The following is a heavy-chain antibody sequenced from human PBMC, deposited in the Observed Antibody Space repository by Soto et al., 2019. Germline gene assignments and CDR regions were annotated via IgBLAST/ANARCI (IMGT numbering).Heavy chain of an antibody. Sequence: EVQLLESGGGLVQPGGSLRLSCVVSGLTFSYYGMAWVRQAPGKGLECVSSISGSGDPTYYADSVKGRFTISRDNSKNTFFLQMNSLGADETAVYYCARGMAATGLLGSGMDVWAQGPTVTVPS. D-gene: IGHD3-16*01. V-gene: IGHV3-23*01. CDR3: ARGMAATGLLGSGMDV. J-gene: IGHJ6*02. CDR1: GLTFSYYG. CDR2: ISGSGDPT.